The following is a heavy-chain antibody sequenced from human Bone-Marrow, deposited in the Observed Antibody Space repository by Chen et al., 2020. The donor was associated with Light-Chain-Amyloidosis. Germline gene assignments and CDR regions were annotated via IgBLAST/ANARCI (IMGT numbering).Heavy chain of an antibody. Sequence: EVQLVESGGGVVQPGGSLTLSCAASGFTFDDYAMHWVRQAPGKGLEWVSLIVGYGRRTYYADSVKGRFTISRDNNKNSLSLQMNSLKSEDTALYYCAKSPRYSTGRFDYWGQGTLVTVSS. CDR3: AKSPRYSTGRFDY. CDR1: GFTFDDYA. CDR2: IVGYGRRT. J-gene: IGHJ4*02. V-gene: IGHV3-43*02. D-gene: IGHD2-8*02.